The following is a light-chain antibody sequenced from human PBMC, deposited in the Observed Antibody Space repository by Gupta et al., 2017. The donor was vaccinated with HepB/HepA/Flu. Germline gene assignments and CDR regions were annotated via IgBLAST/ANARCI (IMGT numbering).Light chain of an antibody. J-gene: IGKJ2*01. Sequence: DIQVTQSPSFLSASVGDRVTITCRASQDISNYLAWYQQKPGRAPNLLIYAASTLQRGVKSRFSGNGVGTEFTLTISSRQPEDFATYYCQQRSSDPPLYTFGQGTKMEIK. CDR1: QDISNY. CDR3: QQRSSDPPLYT. CDR2: AAS. V-gene: IGKV1-9*01.